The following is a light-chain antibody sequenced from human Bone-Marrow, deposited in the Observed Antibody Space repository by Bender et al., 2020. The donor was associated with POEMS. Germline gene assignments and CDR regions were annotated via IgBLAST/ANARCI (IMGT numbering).Light chain of an antibody. CDR2: EVT. V-gene: IGLV2-8*01. CDR3: SSYAGSNTYV. Sequence: QSALTQPASVSGSPGQSITISCTGTSSDVGGYNYVSWFQHHSGKAPKLVIYEVTKRPSGVPERFSGSKSGHTASLTVSGLRAEDEADYYCSSYAGSNTYVFGTGTRVTVL. J-gene: IGLJ1*01. CDR1: SSDVGGYNY.